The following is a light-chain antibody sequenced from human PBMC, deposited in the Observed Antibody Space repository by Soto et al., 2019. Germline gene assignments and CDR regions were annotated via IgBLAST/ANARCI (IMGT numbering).Light chain of an antibody. Sequence: DIQMTQSPSSVSASVGDRVTITCRATQGLSESLAWYQQKPGKAPKLLISVTSRLQSGVPSRFSGSASGTDFTLTIDRLQPEDLATYYCQQGHNWPLTFGQGTRLEIK. V-gene: IGKV1-12*01. J-gene: IGKJ5*01. CDR1: QGLSES. CDR3: QQGHNWPLT. CDR2: VTS.